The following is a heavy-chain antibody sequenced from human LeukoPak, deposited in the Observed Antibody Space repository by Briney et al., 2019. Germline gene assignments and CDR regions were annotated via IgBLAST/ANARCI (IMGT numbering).Heavy chain of an antibody. Sequence: PSETLSLTCTVSGGSISSYYWSWIRQPPGKGLEWIGYIYYSGSTNYNPSLKSRVTISLDTSRNQFSLQMSSVTAADTAVYYCARDHLALGSGIYSVWGQGTLLIVSS. CDR1: GGSISSYY. J-gene: IGHJ4*02. V-gene: IGHV4-59*01. CDR2: IYYSGST. CDR3: ARDHLALGSGIYSV. D-gene: IGHD1-26*01.